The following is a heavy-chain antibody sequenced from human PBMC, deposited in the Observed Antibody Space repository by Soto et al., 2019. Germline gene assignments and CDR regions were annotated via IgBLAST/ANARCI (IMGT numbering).Heavy chain of an antibody. Sequence: QVQLQESGPGLVKPSETLSLTCTVSGGSHSSYYWSWIRQPPGKGLEWIGYVYYSGSTNYNPSPKSRVTISGDTAKNQSSLKLSSVAAADTAVYYCAREWGRGTDVWGQGTTVTVSS. V-gene: IGHV4-59*01. D-gene: IGHD3-16*01. CDR2: VYYSGST. CDR3: AREWGRGTDV. J-gene: IGHJ6*02. CDR1: GGSHSSYY.